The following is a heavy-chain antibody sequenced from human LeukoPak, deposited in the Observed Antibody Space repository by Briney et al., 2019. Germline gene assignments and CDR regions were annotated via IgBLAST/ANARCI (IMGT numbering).Heavy chain of an antibody. J-gene: IGHJ4*02. CDR1: GGTFSSYA. Sequence: ASVKVSCKASGGTFSSYAISWVRQAPGQGLEWMGGINAGNGNTKYSQKFQGRVTITRDTSASTAYMELSSLRSEDTAVYYCARGIAVAGRGYWGQGTLVTVSS. CDR2: INAGNGNT. V-gene: IGHV1-3*01. CDR3: ARGIAVAGRGY. D-gene: IGHD6-19*01.